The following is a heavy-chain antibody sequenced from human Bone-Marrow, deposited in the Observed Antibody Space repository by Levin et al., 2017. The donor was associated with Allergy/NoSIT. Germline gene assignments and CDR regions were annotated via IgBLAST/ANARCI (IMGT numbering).Heavy chain of an antibody. CDR2: ISSGGSSM. CDR1: GFTFSASF. CDR3: ARHCDAFWSGCLDV. J-gene: IGHJ6*02. D-gene: IGHD3-3*01. Sequence: GESLKISCEASGFTFSASFMTWVRQAPGKGLEWVSYISSGGSSMYYADSVKGRFIISRDNAKNSLYLQMNSLRVEDTALYYCARHCDAFWSGCLDVWGQGTTVTVSS. V-gene: IGHV3-11*01.